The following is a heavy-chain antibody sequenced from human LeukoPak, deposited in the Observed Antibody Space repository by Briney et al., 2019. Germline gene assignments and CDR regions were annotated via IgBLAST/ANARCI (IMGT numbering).Heavy chain of an antibody. CDR2: IDPSDSYT. CDR3: ARHPQGGSGATNWFDP. CDR1: GYSFTSYW. Sequence: GESLKVSCKGSGYSFTSYWISWVRQMPGKGLEWMGRIDPSDSYTNYSPSFQGHLTISADKSISTAYLQWSSLKASDTAMYYCARHPQGGSGATNWFDPWGQGTLVTVSS. V-gene: IGHV5-10-1*01. J-gene: IGHJ5*02. D-gene: IGHD3-10*01.